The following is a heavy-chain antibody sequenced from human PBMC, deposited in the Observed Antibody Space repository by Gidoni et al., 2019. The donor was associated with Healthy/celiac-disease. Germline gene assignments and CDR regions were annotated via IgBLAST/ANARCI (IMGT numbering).Heavy chain of an antibody. D-gene: IGHD3-10*01. Sequence: EVQLLESGGGLVQPGGSLRLSCAASGFPSSSYAMSWVRQAPGKGLEWVSAISGSGGSTYYADSVKGRFTISRDNSKNTLYLQMNSLRAEDTAVYYCAKSPMGFGELLSDYWGQGTLVTVSS. J-gene: IGHJ4*02. CDR3: AKSPMGFGELLSDY. V-gene: IGHV3-23*01. CDR1: GFPSSSYA. CDR2: ISGSGGST.